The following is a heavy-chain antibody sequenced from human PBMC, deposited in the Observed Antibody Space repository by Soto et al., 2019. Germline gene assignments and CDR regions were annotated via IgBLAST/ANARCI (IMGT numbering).Heavy chain of an antibody. CDR1: GGSISSGGYY. CDR3: ARGKHQLGAFDY. D-gene: IGHD6-13*01. J-gene: IGHJ4*02. Sequence: SETLSLTCTVSGGSISSGGYYWSWIRQHPGKSLEWIGYIHYSGSTYYNPSLKSRVTILVDTSKKNFSLRLSSVTAADTALYYCARGKHQLGAFDYWGQGTLVTVSS. CDR2: IHYSGST. V-gene: IGHV4-31*03.